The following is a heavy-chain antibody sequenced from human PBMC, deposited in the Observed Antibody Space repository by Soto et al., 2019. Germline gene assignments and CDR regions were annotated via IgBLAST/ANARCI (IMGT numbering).Heavy chain of an antibody. CDR2: ISAYNGNT. CDR1: GYTFTSYG. J-gene: IGHJ6*02. D-gene: IGHD6-19*01. CDR3: ARDPIAVAGTYYYGMDV. Sequence: ASVKVSCKASGYTFTSYGISWVRQAPGQGLEWMGWISAYNGNTNYAQKLQGRVTMTTDASTSTAYMELRSLRSDDTAVYYCARDPIAVAGTYYYGMDVWGQGTTVTV. V-gene: IGHV1-18*04.